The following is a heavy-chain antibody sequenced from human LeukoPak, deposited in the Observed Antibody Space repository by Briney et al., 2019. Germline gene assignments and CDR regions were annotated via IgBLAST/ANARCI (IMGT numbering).Heavy chain of an antibody. Sequence: SETLSLTCTVSGGSISSYYWSWIRQPAGKGLDWIGAVYYTWNAYYTPSLKSRVTISVDTSDNRFSLHLSSVNAADTAIYYCARLRALSGHRGAFDIWGQGTLVTVSS. CDR1: GGSISSYY. V-gene: IGHV4-59*05. D-gene: IGHD2-21*02. J-gene: IGHJ3*02. CDR2: VYYTWNA. CDR3: ARLRALSGHRGAFDI.